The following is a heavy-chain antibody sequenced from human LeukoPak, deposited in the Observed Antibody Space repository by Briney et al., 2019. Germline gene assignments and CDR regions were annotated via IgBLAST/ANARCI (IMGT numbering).Heavy chain of an antibody. CDR2: IKQVESER. D-gene: IGHD5-18*01. V-gene: IGHV3-7*01. Sequence: GGSLRLSCAASGFTISNYWMSWVRQAPGKGLEWVANIKQVESERFYVDSVKDRFIISRDNAENSVHLQMKSLRDEDTAVYYCARGRFNYGCGMDVWGQGTTVIVSS. CDR1: GFTISNYW. CDR3: ARGRFNYGCGMDV. J-gene: IGHJ6*02.